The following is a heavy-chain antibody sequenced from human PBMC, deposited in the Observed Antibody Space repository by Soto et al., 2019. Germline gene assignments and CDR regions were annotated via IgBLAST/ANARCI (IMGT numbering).Heavy chain of an antibody. D-gene: IGHD4-4*01. Sequence: QVQLVQSGAEVKKPGASVKVSCKASGSTFTSYDINWVRQATGQGLEWMGWMNPNSGNTGYPQKFQGRVTMTRNTSISTAYMELSSLRFEDTAVYYCARSPPRVERNNYAGGWFDPWGQGTLVTVSS. J-gene: IGHJ5*02. CDR1: GSTFTSYD. CDR3: ARSPPRVERNNYAGGWFDP. CDR2: MNPNSGNT. V-gene: IGHV1-8*01.